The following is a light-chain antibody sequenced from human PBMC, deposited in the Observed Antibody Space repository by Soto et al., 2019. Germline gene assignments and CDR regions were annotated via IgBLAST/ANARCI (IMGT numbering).Light chain of an antibody. CDR3: QQYGSSPRYT. J-gene: IGKJ2*01. V-gene: IGKV3-20*01. CDR1: QSVSSSY. Sequence: EIVLTQSPGTLSLSPGERATLSCRASQSVSSSYLAWYQQKPGQAPRLLIYGASSRATGIPDRFSGSGSGTDFTLSLSRLEPEDFAVYYCQQYGSSPRYTFGQGTKLEIK. CDR2: GAS.